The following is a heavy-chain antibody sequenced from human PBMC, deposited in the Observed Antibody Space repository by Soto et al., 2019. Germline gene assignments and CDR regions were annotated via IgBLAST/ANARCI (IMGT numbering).Heavy chain of an antibody. CDR1: GYTFTSYG. Sequence: ASVKVSCKASGYTFTSYGISWVRQAPGQGLEWMGWISAYNGNTNYAQKLQGRVTMTTDTSTSTAYMELRSLRSDDTAVYYCAREIRVQVDYGSERMGGPGGYWGQGTLVTVSS. V-gene: IGHV1-18*01. D-gene: IGHD3-10*01. J-gene: IGHJ4*02. CDR2: ISAYNGNT. CDR3: AREIRVQVDYGSERMGGPGGY.